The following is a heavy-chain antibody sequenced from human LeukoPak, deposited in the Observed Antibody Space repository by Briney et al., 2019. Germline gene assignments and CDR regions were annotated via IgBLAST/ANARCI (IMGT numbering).Heavy chain of an antibody. CDR3: ARDGDYYDSSGYYYYYYYMDV. CDR1: GGTFSSYA. V-gene: IGHV1-69*06. Sequence: GASVKVSCKASGGTFSSYAISWVRQAPGQGLEWMGGIIPIFGTANYAQKFQGRVTITADKSTSTAYMELSSLRYTAVYYCARDGDYYDSSGYYYYYYYMDVWGKGTTVTVSS. D-gene: IGHD3-22*01. J-gene: IGHJ6*03. CDR2: IIPIFGTA.